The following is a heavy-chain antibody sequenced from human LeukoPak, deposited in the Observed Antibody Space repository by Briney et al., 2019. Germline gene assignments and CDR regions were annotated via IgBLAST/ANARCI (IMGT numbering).Heavy chain of an antibody. CDR1: GGTFSSYA. CDR2: IIPILGIA. Sequence: SVKVSCKASGGTFSSYAISWVRQAPGQGLEWMGRIIPILGIANYAQKFQGRVTITADKSTSTAYMELSSLRSEDTAVYYCAREAYSSGWSTSPNWFDPWGQGTLVTVSS. V-gene: IGHV1-69*04. D-gene: IGHD6-19*01. CDR3: AREAYSSGWSTSPNWFDP. J-gene: IGHJ5*02.